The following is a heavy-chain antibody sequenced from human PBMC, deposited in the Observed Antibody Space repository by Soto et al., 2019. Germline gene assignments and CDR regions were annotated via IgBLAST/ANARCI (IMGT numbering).Heavy chain of an antibody. J-gene: IGHJ4*02. CDR1: GFTFSSYE. CDR2: INSRDSSK. V-gene: IGHV3-48*03. CDR3: ARGVVSFPY. Sequence: GGSLRLSCAASGFTFSSYEMNWVRQAPGKGLEWVSYINSRDSSKYYADSVKGRFTMSRDKAKNGLYLHMSSLRGEDTAVSYCARGVVSFPYWGQGTLVTVSS. D-gene: IGHD2-15*01.